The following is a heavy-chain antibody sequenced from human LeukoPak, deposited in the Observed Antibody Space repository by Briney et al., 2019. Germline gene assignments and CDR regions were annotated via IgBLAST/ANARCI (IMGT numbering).Heavy chain of an antibody. V-gene: IGHV4-4*07. CDR2: IYSSGST. Sequence: SETLSLTCTVSGGSITSYYWSWIRQSAGTGLEWIGRIYSSGSTNYSPSLKSRVTMSVDTSKNQFSLKLTSVTAADTAVYYCARGGYYEYTYYMDVWGKGTTVTISS. CDR1: GGSITSYY. CDR3: ARGGYYEYTYYMDV. D-gene: IGHD3-3*01. J-gene: IGHJ6*03.